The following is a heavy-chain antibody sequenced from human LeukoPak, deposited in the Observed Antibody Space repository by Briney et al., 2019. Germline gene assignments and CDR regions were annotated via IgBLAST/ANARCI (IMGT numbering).Heavy chain of an antibody. J-gene: IGHJ6*02. CDR2: IWYDGSKK. CDR1: GFSFSSYG. CDR3: AKNLGYCSSTSCPDYYYYGMDV. V-gene: IGHV3-33*06. D-gene: IGHD2-2*01. Sequence: GRSLRLSCAASGFSFSSYGMHWVRQAPGKGLEWVAVIWYDGSKKYYADSVKGRFTISRDNSKNTLYLQMNSLRAEDTAVYYCAKNLGYCSSTSCPDYYYYGMDVWGQGTTVTVSS.